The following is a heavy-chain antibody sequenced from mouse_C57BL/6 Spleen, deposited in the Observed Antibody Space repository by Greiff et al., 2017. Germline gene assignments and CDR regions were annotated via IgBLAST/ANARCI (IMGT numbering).Heavy chain of an antibody. J-gene: IGHJ2*01. Sequence: VQLQQSGPELVKPGASVKISCKASGYSFTGYYMNWVKQSPEKSLEWIGEINPSTGGTTYNQKFKAKATLTVDKSSSTAYMQLKSLTDEDSAVYYCARRGGQDFDCWGQGTTLTVSS. CDR3: ARRGGQDFDC. CDR1: GYSFTGYY. D-gene: IGHD3-3*01. CDR2: INPSTGGT. V-gene: IGHV1-42*01.